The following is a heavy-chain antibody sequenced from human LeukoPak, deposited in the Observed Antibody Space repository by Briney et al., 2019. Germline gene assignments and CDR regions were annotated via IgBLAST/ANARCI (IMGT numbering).Heavy chain of an antibody. V-gene: IGHV4-4*07. D-gene: IGHD1-26*01. CDR2: IYSSGGT. CDR3: ARLMGIVGATTHDSFDI. J-gene: IGHJ3*02. Sequence: SETLSLTCTVSGGSTSSYYWSGIRQPAGKGLEWIGRIYSSGGTDYNPSLKSRVTMSVDTSKNQFSLKLSSVTAADTAVYYCARLMGIVGATTHDSFDIWGQGTMVTVSS. CDR1: GGSTSSYY.